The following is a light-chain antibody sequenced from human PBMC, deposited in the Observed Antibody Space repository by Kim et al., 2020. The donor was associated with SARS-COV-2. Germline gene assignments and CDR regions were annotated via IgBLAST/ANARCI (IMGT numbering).Light chain of an antibody. Sequence: GKTVTISCTRSRGNIASSYVQWYQQRPGSSPTTLIYADNQRTPGVPERFSGSVDSSSNSASLTISGLKTEDEADYYCQSYDDFNRVFGGGTKLTVL. J-gene: IGLJ3*02. CDR1: RGNIASSY. CDR3: QSYDDFNRV. CDR2: ADN. V-gene: IGLV6-57*01.